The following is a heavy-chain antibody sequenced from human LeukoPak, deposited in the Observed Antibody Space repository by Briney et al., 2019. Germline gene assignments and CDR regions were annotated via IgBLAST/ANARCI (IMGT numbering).Heavy chain of an antibody. J-gene: IGHJ4*02. V-gene: IGHV3-53*01. Sequence: RGSLRLSCVASGFTVTTNYMSWVRQAPGKGLEWVSVIYSGGNTYYAGSVKGRFTVSRDTSKNTLYLQMNSLRAEDTAVYYCARGGNVSSFDYWGQGTLVTVSS. CDR3: ARGGNVSSFDY. CDR2: IYSGGNT. CDR1: GFTVTTNY. D-gene: IGHD1-26*01.